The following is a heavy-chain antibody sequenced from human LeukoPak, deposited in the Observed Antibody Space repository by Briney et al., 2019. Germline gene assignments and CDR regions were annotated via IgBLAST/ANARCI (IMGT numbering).Heavy chain of an antibody. CDR1: EFSVGSNY. Sequence: GPLRLSCAASEFSVGSNYMTWVRQAPGKGLEWVANIKQDGSEKYYVDSVKGRFTISRDNAKNSLYLQMNSLRAEDTAVYYCARSGRSYYDSSGYYRDWYFDLWGRGTLVTVSS. D-gene: IGHD3-22*01. J-gene: IGHJ2*01. CDR2: IKQDGSEK. CDR3: ARSGRSYYDSSGYYRDWYFDL. V-gene: IGHV3-7*01.